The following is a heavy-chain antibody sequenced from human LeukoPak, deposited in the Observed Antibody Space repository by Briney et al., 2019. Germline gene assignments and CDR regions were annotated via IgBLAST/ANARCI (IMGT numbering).Heavy chain of an antibody. CDR1: GYTFSYYY. D-gene: IGHD1-26*01. V-gene: IGHV1-2*02. J-gene: IGHJ4*02. CDR3: AREPARWDWYFDY. CDR2: INPKSGDT. Sequence: GASVKVSCKASGYTFSYYYIHWVRQAPGQGLEWMGWINPKSGDTEYAQNFQGRVTMTADPSMTTAYVEVTSPRPHDYAPYYCAREPARWDWYFDYWGQGSLVTVSS.